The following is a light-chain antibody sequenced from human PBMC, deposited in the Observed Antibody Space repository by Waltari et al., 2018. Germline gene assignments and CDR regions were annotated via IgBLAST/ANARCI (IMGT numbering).Light chain of an antibody. J-gene: IGKJ1*01. CDR2: DTS. CDR3: QQNSDWPRT. V-gene: IGKV3-11*01. CDR1: QSVSIH. Sequence: EIVLTQSPGTLSLSPGERATLSCRASQSVSIHLACFQQKPGQAPRLLIFDTSKRATGIPARFSGSGSGTEFTLTISSLEPEDFAVYYCQQNSDWPRTFGQGTNVEIK.